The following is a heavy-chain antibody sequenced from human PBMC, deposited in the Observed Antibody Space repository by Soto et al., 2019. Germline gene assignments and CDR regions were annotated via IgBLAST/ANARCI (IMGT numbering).Heavy chain of an antibody. J-gene: IGHJ4*02. CDR2: IYYSGST. CDR3: ARAVEMATTVDY. CDR1: GGSISSYY. Sequence: PXETLSLTCTVSGGSISSYYWSWVRQPPGKGLEWIGYIYYSGSTNYNPSLKSRVTISVDTSKNQFSLKLSSVTAADTAVYYCARAVEMATTVDYWGQGTLVTVSS. V-gene: IGHV4-59*01. D-gene: IGHD5-12*01.